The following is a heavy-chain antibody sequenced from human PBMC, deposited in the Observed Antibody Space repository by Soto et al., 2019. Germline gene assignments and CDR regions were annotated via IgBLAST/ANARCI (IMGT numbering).Heavy chain of an antibody. D-gene: IGHD6-13*01. CDR2: IYPGDHET. Sequence: PGESLKISCKGSGYSFTSYWIGWVRQMPGKGLEWMGIIYPGDHETRYSPSFLGKVTISAETSINTAYLQWSSLEASDSAFYFCARSPRSSPYFDFWGHGALVTVSS. J-gene: IGHJ4*01. CDR1: GYSFTSYW. CDR3: ARSPRSSPYFDF. V-gene: IGHV5-51*01.